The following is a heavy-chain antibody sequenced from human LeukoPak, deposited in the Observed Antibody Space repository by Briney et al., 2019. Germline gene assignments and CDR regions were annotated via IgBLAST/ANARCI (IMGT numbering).Heavy chain of an antibody. CDR1: GFTFSSCS. V-gene: IGHV3-21*01. CDR2: ISSSSSYI. CDR3: ARMVGAIPDY. J-gene: IGHJ4*02. Sequence: GGSLRLSCAASGFTFSSCSMNWVRQAPGKGLEWVSSISSSSSYIYYADSVKGRFTISRDNAKNSLYLQMNSLRAEDTAVYYCARMVGAIPDYWGQGTLVTVSS. D-gene: IGHD1-26*01.